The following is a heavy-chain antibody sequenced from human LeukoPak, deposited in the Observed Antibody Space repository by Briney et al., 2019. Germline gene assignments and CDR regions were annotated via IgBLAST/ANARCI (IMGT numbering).Heavy chain of an antibody. Sequence: AGGSLRLSCAASGFTFDDYGMSWVRQAPGKGLEWVSGINWNGDSTDYADSVKGRFTISRENAKNSLYLQMNSLRAEDTAVYYCAREGTAMVSFDYWGQGTLVTVSS. CDR3: AREGTAMVSFDY. CDR2: INWNGDST. CDR1: GFTFDDYG. D-gene: IGHD5-18*01. J-gene: IGHJ4*02. V-gene: IGHV3-20*04.